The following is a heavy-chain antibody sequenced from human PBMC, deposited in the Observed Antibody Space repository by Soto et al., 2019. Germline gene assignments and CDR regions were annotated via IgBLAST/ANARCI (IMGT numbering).Heavy chain of an antibody. Sequence: SETLSLTCTVSGGSISTYYWGWIRQPPGKVLEWIGYIDYSGSTNYNPPLKSRATISIDTSKSQFSLKLSSVSAADTAVYYCARAAGGYSYAPWGQGTLVTVSS. CDR3: ARAAGGYSYAP. CDR2: IDYSGST. CDR1: GGSISTYY. V-gene: IGHV4-59*01. D-gene: IGHD3-16*01. J-gene: IGHJ5*02.